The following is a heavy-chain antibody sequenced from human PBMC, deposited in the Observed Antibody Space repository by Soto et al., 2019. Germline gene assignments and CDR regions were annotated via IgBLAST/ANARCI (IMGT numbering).Heavy chain of an antibody. Sequence: ETLSLTCAVYGGSFSGYYWSWIRQPPGKGLEWIGEINHSGSTNYNPSLKSRVTISVDTSKNQFSLKLSSVTAADTAVYYCARARQQLVLRYYYYYGMDVWGQGTTVTVSS. CDR3: ARARQQLVLRYYYYYGMDV. CDR1: GGSFSGYY. CDR2: INHSGST. J-gene: IGHJ6*02. V-gene: IGHV4-34*01. D-gene: IGHD6-13*01.